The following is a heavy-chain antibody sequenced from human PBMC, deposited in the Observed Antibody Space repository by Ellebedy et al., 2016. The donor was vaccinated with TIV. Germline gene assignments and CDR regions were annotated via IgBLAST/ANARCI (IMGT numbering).Heavy chain of an antibody. CDR3: AIQEGPYCSGGSCYSGFDY. J-gene: IGHJ4*02. V-gene: IGHV1-69*06. D-gene: IGHD2-15*01. CDR2: IIPIFGTA. CDR1: GGTFSSYA. Sequence: SVKVSXXASGGTFSSYAISWVRQAPGQGLEWMGGIIPIFGTANYAQKFQGRVTITADKSTSTAYMELSSLRSDDTAVYYCAIQEGPYCSGGSCYSGFDYWGQGTLVTVSS.